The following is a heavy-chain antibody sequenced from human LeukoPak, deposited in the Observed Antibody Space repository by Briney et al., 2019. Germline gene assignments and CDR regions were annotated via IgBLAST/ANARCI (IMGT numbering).Heavy chain of an antibody. V-gene: IGHV3-74*01. Sequence: GGSLRLSCAASGFTFSSYAMSWVRQAPGKGLVWVSRINTDGSSTTYADSVRGRFTISRDDAKNTLYPQMNSLRAEDTAVYYCARGGGAVFGYWGQGTLVTVSS. CDR3: ARGGGAVFGY. CDR1: GFTFSSYA. J-gene: IGHJ4*02. CDR2: INTDGSST. D-gene: IGHD2-15*01.